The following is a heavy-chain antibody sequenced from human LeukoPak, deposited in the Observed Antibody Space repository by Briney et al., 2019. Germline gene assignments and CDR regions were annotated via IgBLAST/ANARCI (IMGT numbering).Heavy chain of an antibody. CDR1: GGSFSGYY. J-gene: IGHJ4*02. CDR2: INHSGST. CDR3: ASRADYDYVWGGYRYTQWNF. Sequence: PSETLSLTCAVYGGSFSGYYWSWIRQPPGKGLEWIGEINHSGSTNYNPTLKTRLTISVHTSKNQFSLKLSSVTAADTAVYYRASRADYDYVWGGYRYTQWNFWGQGTLVTVSS. V-gene: IGHV4-34*01. D-gene: IGHD3-16*02.